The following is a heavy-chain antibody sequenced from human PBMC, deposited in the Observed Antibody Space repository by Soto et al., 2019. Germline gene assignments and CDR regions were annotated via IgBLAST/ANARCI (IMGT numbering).Heavy chain of an antibody. CDR1: GLTFNRYW. D-gene: IGHD3-22*01. CDR2: INTDGSNT. J-gene: IGHJ4*02. CDR3: AKSHDTSAYYLSIDS. Sequence: PGGSLRLSCAASGLTFNRYWMHWVRHAPGKGLVWVSHINTDGSNTNYADSVKGRFTISRDNAKSTLFLQMNSLRDEDTAVYYCAKSHDTSAYYLSIDSWGQGTQVTVSS. V-gene: IGHV3-74*01.